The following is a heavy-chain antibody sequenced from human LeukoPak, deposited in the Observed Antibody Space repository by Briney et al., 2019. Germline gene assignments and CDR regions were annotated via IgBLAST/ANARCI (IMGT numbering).Heavy chain of an antibody. Sequence: ASVKVSCKASGYTFTGYYMHWVRQAPGQGLEWMGWINPNSGGTNYAQKFQGRVTMTRDTSISTAYMELSRLRSDDTAVYYCARSHTMVRGVIISRVNYYYGMDVWGQGTTVTVSS. CDR3: ARSHTMVRGVIISRVNYYYGMDV. D-gene: IGHD3-10*01. CDR1: GYTFTGYY. V-gene: IGHV1-2*02. CDR2: INPNSGGT. J-gene: IGHJ6*02.